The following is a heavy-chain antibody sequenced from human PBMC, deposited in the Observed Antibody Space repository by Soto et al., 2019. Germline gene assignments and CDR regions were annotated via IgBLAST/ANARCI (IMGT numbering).Heavy chain of an antibody. J-gene: IGHJ4*02. CDR2: ISSTGGGT. V-gene: IGHV3-23*01. CDR3: AKGHDIVVVPTVDY. D-gene: IGHD2-15*01. Sequence: GSLILTCAASGFHFNNYVMSGVRPAPGMGLEWVSGISSTGGGTYYADPVKGRFTISRDNSKNTLYLQMNNLRAGDTALYYCAKGHDIVVVPTVDYWGQGTLVTVSS. CDR1: GFHFNNYV.